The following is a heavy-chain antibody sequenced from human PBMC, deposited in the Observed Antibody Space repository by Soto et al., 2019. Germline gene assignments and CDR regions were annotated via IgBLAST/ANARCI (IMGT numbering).Heavy chain of an antibody. CDR3: ARDCLVTNDRGFDP. Sequence: SETLSLTCTVSGGSISSGDYYWSWIRQPPGKGLEWIGYIYYSGSTYYNPSLKSRVTISVDTSKNQFSLKLSSVTAADTAVYYCARDCLVTNDRGFDPWGQGTLVTVSS. V-gene: IGHV4-30-4*01. D-gene: IGHD1-1*01. CDR1: GGSISSGDYY. J-gene: IGHJ5*02. CDR2: IYYSGST.